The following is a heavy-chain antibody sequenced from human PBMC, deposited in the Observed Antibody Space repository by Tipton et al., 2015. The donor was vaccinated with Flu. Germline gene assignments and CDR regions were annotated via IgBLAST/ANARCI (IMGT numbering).Heavy chain of an antibody. V-gene: IGHV3-33*01. Sequence: SLRLSCAASGFTFSSYGMHWVRQAPGKGLEWVAVIWYDGSNKYYADSVKGRFTISRDNSKNTLYLQMNSLRAEDTAVYYCARAAPYGDYVFPFDYWGQGTLVTVSS. CDR1: GFTFSSYG. J-gene: IGHJ4*02. D-gene: IGHD4-17*01. CDR2: IWYDGSNK. CDR3: ARAAPYGDYVFPFDY.